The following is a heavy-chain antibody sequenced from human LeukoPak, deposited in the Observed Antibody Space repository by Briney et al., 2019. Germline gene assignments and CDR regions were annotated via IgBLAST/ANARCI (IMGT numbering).Heavy chain of an antibody. J-gene: IGHJ4*02. V-gene: IGHV4-61*08. D-gene: IGHD3-3*01. CDR1: GGSISSGGYY. CDR2: IYYSGST. CDR3: ARGPPYYDFWSGYLNY. Sequence: SQTLSLTCTVSGGSISSGGYYWSWIRQPPGKGLEWIGYIYYSGSTNYNPSLKSRVTISVDTSKNQFSLKLSSVTAADTAVYYCARGPPYYDFWSGYLNYWGQGTLVTVSS.